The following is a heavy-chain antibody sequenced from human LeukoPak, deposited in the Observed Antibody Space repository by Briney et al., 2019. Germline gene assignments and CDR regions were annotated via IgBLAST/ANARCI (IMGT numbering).Heavy chain of an antibody. CDR1: GFTFSDYY. V-gene: IGHV3-11*01. Sequence: GGSLRLSCAASGFTFSDYYMSWLRQAPGKGLEWVSYISSSGSTIYYADSVKGRFTISRDNAKNSLYLQMNSLRAEDTAVYYCARERWLQSRYFDYWGQGTLVTVSS. D-gene: IGHD5-24*01. CDR3: ARERWLQSRYFDY. J-gene: IGHJ4*02. CDR2: ISSSGSTI.